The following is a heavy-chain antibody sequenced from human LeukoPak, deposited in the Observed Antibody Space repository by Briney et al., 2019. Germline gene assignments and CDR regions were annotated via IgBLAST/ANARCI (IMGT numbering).Heavy chain of an antibody. Sequence: PGGSLRLSCAASGFTFSSYAMSWVRQAPGKGLEWVSAISGSGGSTYYADSVKGRFTISRDNSKNTLYLQMNSLRAEDTAVYYCAKDSCSGGSCLDAFDIWGQGTMVTVSS. CDR2: ISGSGGST. D-gene: IGHD2-15*01. CDR3: AKDSCSGGSCLDAFDI. J-gene: IGHJ3*02. CDR1: GFTFSSYA. V-gene: IGHV3-23*01.